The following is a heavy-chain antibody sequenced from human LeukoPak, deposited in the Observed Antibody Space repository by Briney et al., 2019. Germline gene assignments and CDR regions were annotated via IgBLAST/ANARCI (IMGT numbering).Heavy chain of an antibody. J-gene: IGHJ3*02. CDR3: AKDRYGSGKNAFDI. CDR1: GFTFSRYS. D-gene: IGHD3-10*01. Sequence: GGSLRLSCAASGFTFSRYSMNWVRQAPGKGLEWVSSISSSSSYIYYADSVKGRFTISRDNAKNSLYLQMNSLRAEDTAVYYCAKDRYGSGKNAFDIWGQGTMVTVSS. CDR2: ISSSSSYI. V-gene: IGHV3-21*01.